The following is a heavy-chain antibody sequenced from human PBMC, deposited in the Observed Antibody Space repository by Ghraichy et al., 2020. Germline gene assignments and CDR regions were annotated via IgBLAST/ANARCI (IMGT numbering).Heavy chain of an antibody. D-gene: IGHD2-21*01. CDR1: GGSISSYF. V-gene: IGHV4-59*01. Sequence: SETLSLTCTVSGGSISSYFWSWIRQPPGKGLEWIGYIYSSGSTNYNPSLKSRVTLSVDTSKNQLSLKLSSVTAADTAVYYCAREYSSSISCYYDAFDIWGQGTMVTVSS. CDR3: AREYSSSISCYYDAFDI. CDR2: IYSSGST. J-gene: IGHJ3*02.